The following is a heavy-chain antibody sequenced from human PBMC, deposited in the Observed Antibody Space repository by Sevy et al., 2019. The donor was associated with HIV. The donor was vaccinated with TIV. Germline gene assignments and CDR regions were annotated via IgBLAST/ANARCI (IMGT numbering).Heavy chain of an antibody. CDR1: GFIFSNYA. J-gene: IGHJ5*02. V-gene: IGHV3-23*01. CDR3: AKSTVTTGWRYYFDS. Sequence: GGSLRLSCAASGFIFSNYAMSWARQAPGKGLEWVASISGGTTSIYYRDSVKGRFTISRDNSKNTLDLQVDKLRPDDRGVYFCAKSTVTTGWRYYFDSWGQGTLVAVSS. CDR2: ISGGTTSI. D-gene: IGHD4-17*01.